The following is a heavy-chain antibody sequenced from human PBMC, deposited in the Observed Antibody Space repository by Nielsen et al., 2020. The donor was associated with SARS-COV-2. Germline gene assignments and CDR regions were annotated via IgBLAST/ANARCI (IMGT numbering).Heavy chain of an antibody. V-gene: IGHV3-30-3*01. D-gene: IGHD3-22*01. Sequence: GGSLRLSCAASGFTFSSYAMHWVRQAPGKGLEWVAVISYDGSNKYYADSVKGRFTISRDNSKNTLYLQMNSLRAEDTAVYYCARDGLTMIVVVPWYFDYWGQGTLVTVSS. CDR1: GFTFSSYA. CDR2: ISYDGSNK. J-gene: IGHJ4*02. CDR3: ARDGLTMIVVVPWYFDY.